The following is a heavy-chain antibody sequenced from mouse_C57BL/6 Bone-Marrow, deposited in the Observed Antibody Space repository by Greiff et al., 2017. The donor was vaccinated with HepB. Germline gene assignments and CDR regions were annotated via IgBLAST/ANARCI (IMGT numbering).Heavy chain of an antibody. CDR3: TRRGDDYDRRKFDY. J-gene: IGHJ2*01. D-gene: IGHD2-4*01. CDR1: GYTFTDYD. CDR2: IDPETGGT. V-gene: IGHV1-15*01. Sequence: VQLQQSGAELVRPGASVTLSCKASGYTFTDYDMHWVKQTPVHGLEWIGAIDPETGGTAYNQKFKGKAILTADKSSSTAYMELRSLTSEDSAVYYCTRRGDDYDRRKFDYWGQGTTLTVSS.